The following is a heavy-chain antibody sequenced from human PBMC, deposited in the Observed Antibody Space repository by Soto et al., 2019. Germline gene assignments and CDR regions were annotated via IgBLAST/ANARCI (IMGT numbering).Heavy chain of an antibody. CDR2: ISGGGSYI. CDR3: ARDLGHCSNGPCSAHLDF. D-gene: IGHD2-8*01. V-gene: IGHV3-21*06. CDR1: GFTFSDEN. Sequence: TGGSLRLSCSASGFTFSDENMSWVRQVPGKGLEWVSGISGGGSYIFYADSVQGRFSISRDNPKNSLFLEMNSLRVEDTAVYYCARDLGHCSNGPCSAHLDFWGQGTLVTVSS. J-gene: IGHJ4*02.